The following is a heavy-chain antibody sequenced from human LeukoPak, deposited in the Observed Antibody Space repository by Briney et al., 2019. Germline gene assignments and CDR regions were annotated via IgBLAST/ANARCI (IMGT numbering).Heavy chain of an antibody. CDR1: GGSISSYY. Sequence: PSETLSLTCTVSGGSISSYYWGWIRQPPGKGLEWIGDIYYSGSTNYNPSLKSRVTISVDTSKNQFSLKLSSVTAADTAVYYCARLGYCSSTSCYAWYFDYWGQGTLVTVSS. J-gene: IGHJ4*02. CDR3: ARLGYCSSTSCYAWYFDY. V-gene: IGHV4-59*01. D-gene: IGHD2-2*01. CDR2: IYYSGST.